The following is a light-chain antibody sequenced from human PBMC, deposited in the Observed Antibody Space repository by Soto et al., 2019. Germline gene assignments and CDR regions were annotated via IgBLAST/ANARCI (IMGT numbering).Light chain of an antibody. CDR3: QHRNSWGYT. J-gene: IGKJ2*01. CDR1: QSVSSY. V-gene: IGKV3-11*01. Sequence: EIVLTQSPATLSLSPGERATLSCRASQSVSSYLAWYQQKPGQAPRLLIYDASNRATGIPDRFSGSGSGTDFPLTISILEPEDLAVYYCQHRNSWGYTFGQGTKLEIK. CDR2: DAS.